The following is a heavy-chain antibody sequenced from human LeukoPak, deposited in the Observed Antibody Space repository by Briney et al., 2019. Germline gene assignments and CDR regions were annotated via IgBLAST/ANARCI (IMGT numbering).Heavy chain of an antibody. CDR2: IYYSGST. CDR1: GCSISRGDYY. V-gene: IGHV4-30-4*08. J-gene: IGHJ4*02. CDR3: ARVPFRSYYDSSGYCFDY. Sequence: PSQTLSLTCTVSGCSISRGDYYWSWIPQPPGKGLEWIWYIYYSGSTYYNPSLKSRVTISVDTSKNQFSLKLSSVTAADTAVYYCARVPFRSYYDSSGYCFDYWGQGTLVTVSS. D-gene: IGHD3-22*01.